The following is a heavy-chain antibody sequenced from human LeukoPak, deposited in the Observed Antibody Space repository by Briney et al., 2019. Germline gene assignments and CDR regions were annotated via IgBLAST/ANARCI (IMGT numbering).Heavy chain of an antibody. CDR2: VYSTGST. D-gene: IGHD3-22*01. J-gene: IGHJ4*02. Sequence: SETLSLTCTDPGGSISSNYWSWIRQPAGKGLGWIEHVYSTGSTNYNPSLSSRVTISVDTSKSQFSLKLSSVTAADTAVYYCARGGWLPPDYWGQGTLVTVSS. CDR1: GGSISSNY. CDR3: ARGGWLPPDY. V-gene: IGHV4-4*07.